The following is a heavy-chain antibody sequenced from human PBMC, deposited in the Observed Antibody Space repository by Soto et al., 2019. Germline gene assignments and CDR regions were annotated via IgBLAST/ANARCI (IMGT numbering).Heavy chain of an antibody. J-gene: IGHJ4*02. CDR1: GGSISSSNW. D-gene: IGHD5-18*01. V-gene: IGHV4-4*02. Sequence: SETLSLTCAVSGGSISSSNWWSWVRQPPGKGLEWIGEIYHSGSTNYNPSLKSRVTISVDKSKNQFSLKLSSVTAADTAVYYCARDNSGYSSRQHFDYRGQGTLVTVSS. CDR2: IYHSGST. CDR3: ARDNSGYSSRQHFDY.